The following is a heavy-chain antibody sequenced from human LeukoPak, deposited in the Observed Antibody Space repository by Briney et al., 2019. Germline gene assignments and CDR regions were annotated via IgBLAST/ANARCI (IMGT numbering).Heavy chain of an antibody. Sequence: GGSLRLSCAASGFTFSSYGMHWVRQAPGMGLEWVAVIWYDGSNKYYADSVKGRFTISRDNSKNTLYLQMNSLRAEDTAVYYCAKDLYYYDSSGYSPFDYWGQGTLVTVSS. CDR2: IWYDGSNK. J-gene: IGHJ4*02. CDR3: AKDLYYYDSSGYSPFDY. CDR1: GFTFSSYG. V-gene: IGHV3-33*06. D-gene: IGHD3-22*01.